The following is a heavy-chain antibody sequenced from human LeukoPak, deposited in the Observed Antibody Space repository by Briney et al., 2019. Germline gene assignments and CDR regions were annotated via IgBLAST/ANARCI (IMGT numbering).Heavy chain of an antibody. Sequence: GGSLRLSCAASGFTFSSSWMHWVRQAPGKGLVWVSRVKSDGSGTSYADSVKGRFTISRDNAKNTLYLQMNSLRVEDTAVYYCARDFWFAIDYWGQGTLVTVSS. D-gene: IGHD3-9*01. J-gene: IGHJ4*02. CDR2: VKSDGSGT. CDR3: ARDFWFAIDY. CDR1: GFTFSSSW. V-gene: IGHV3-74*01.